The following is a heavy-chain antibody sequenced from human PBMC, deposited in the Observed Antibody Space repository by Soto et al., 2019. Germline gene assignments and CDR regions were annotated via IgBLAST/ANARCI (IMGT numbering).Heavy chain of an antibody. CDR2: INPNNGGT. CDR3: ARDDYGGNSGIFLDY. Sequence: ASVKVFCKAFGYTLTAYYIHWVRQAPGQGLEWMGWINPNNGGTQYAQQFQGRVTVTRDTSINTAYMELSTLRSDDTAVYYCARDDYGGNSGIFLDYWGQGTPVTVSS. CDR1: GYTLTAYY. V-gene: IGHV1-2*02. D-gene: IGHD4-17*01. J-gene: IGHJ4*02.